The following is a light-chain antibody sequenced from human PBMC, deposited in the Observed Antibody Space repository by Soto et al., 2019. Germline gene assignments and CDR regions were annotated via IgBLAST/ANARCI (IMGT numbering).Light chain of an antibody. Sequence: QSALTQPASVSGSPGQSITISCTGTSSDVGGYNYVSWYQHHPGKAPKVMIYEVSNRPSGVSNRFSGSKSGNTASLTISGLQAEDEADYYCSSYTSSTTYVFGTGTRSPS. J-gene: IGLJ1*01. V-gene: IGLV2-14*01. CDR3: SSYTSSTTYV. CDR2: EVS. CDR1: SSDVGGYNY.